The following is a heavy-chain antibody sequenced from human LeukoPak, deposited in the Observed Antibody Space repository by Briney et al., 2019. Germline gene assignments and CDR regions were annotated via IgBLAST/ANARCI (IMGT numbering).Heavy chain of an antibody. Sequence: SETLSLTCTVSGYSISSGYYWGWIRQPPGKGLEWIGSIYHSGSTYYNPSLKSRVTISVDTSKNQFSLKLSSVTAADTAVYYCAGASITMVRGVIIPNWFDPWGQGTLVTVSS. D-gene: IGHD3-10*01. V-gene: IGHV4-38-2*02. CDR1: GYSISSGYY. CDR3: AGASITMVRGVIIPNWFDP. CDR2: IYHSGST. J-gene: IGHJ5*02.